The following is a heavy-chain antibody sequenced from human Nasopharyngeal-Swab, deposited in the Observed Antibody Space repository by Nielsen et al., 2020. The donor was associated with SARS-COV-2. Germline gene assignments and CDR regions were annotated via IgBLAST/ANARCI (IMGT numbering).Heavy chain of an antibody. CDR3: ARGCGSGCPWGMDV. CDR1: GFTFSSYS. Sequence: GESLKISCAASGFTFSSYSMNWVRQAPGKGLEWVSCISSGRTSIYYADSVKGRFTISRDNAKNSLYLQMNSLRAEDTAVYYCARGCGSGCPWGMDVWGHGTTVTVSS. J-gene: IGHJ6*02. V-gene: IGHV3-21*01. CDR2: ISSGRTSI. D-gene: IGHD6-19*01.